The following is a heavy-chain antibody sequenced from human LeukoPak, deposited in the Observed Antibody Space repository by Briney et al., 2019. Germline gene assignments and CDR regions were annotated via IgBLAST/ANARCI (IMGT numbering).Heavy chain of an antibody. CDR2: INTNTGNP. D-gene: IGHD3-16*01. CDR1: GYTFTSYD. V-gene: IGHV7-4-1*02. CDR3: ARGSHGGEFDY. J-gene: IGHJ4*02. Sequence: GASVKVSCKASGYTFTSYDINWVRQAPGQGLEWMGWINTNTGNPKYAQGFTGRFVFSLDTSVSTAYLQISSLKAEDTAVYYCARGSHGGEFDYWGQGTLVTVSS.